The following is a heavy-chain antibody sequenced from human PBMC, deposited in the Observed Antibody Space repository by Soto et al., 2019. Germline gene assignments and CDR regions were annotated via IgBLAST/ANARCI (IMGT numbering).Heavy chain of an antibody. V-gene: IGHV3-33*01. CDR3: ARVNNWSEEYYFDY. CDR1: GFTFSSYG. J-gene: IGHJ4*02. Sequence: LRLSCAASGFTFSSYGMHWVRQAPGKGLEWVAVIWYDGSNKYYADSVKGRFTISRDNSKNTLYLQMNSLRAEDTAVYYCARVNNWSEEYYFDYWGQGTLVTVSS. CDR2: IWYDGSNK. D-gene: IGHD1-20*01.